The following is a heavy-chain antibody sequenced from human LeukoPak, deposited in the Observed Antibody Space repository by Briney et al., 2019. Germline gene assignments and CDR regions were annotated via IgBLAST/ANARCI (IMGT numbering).Heavy chain of an antibody. CDR2: IYYSGST. CDR1: GGSISSYY. Sequence: SETLSLTCTVSGGSISSYYWSWIRQPPGKGLEWIGYIYYSGSTNYNPSLKSRVTISVDTSKNQFSLKLSSVTAADTAVYYCARGDVAVAGRYYYYYGMDVWGQGTTVTVSS. D-gene: IGHD6-19*01. J-gene: IGHJ6*02. CDR3: ARGDVAVAGRYYYYYGMDV. V-gene: IGHV4-59*08.